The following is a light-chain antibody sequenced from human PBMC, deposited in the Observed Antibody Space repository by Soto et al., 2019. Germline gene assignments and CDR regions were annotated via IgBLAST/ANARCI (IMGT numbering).Light chain of an antibody. CDR3: KSYAGSNTYV. J-gene: IGLJ1*01. CDR2: EVV. Sequence: QSVLTRPPSASGSPGQSVTISCTGTKNDIGVYDFVSWYQHHPGKAPRLIIYEVVQRPSGVSDRFSGSKSGNTASLTVSGLQAADEGDYFCKSYAGSNTYVFGSGTKVTVL. V-gene: IGLV2-8*01. CDR1: KNDIGVYDF.